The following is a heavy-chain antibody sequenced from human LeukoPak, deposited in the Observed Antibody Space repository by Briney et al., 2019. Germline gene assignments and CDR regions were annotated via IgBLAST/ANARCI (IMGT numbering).Heavy chain of an antibody. CDR3: ATEGRSTTPGY. CDR1: GFTLSSYT. CDR2: ISSGSNSI. J-gene: IGHJ4*02. Sequence: GGSLRLSCGASGFTLSSYTMIWVRQAPGQGLEWVSSISSGSNSIYYADSVKGRFTISRDNAKKSLYLQMNSLRAEDTSVYYCATEGRSTTPGYWGQGTLVTVSS. D-gene: IGHD2-2*01. V-gene: IGHV3-21*01.